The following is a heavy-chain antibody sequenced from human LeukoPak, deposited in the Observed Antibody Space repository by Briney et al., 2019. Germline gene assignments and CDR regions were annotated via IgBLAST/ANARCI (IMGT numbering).Heavy chain of an antibody. V-gene: IGHV4-59*08. CDR2: ISDIGSI. J-gene: IGHJ4*02. Sequence: PSETLSLTCTVSGGSIISYYWSWIRHPPGKGLEWIAYISDIGSINYNPSLKSRVTISLDTSKNQFSLKLSSVTAANTAVYYCAGHHPRNTVDFWGQGTLVTVSS. D-gene: IGHD2/OR15-2a*01. CDR1: GGSIISYY. CDR3: AGHHPRNTVDF.